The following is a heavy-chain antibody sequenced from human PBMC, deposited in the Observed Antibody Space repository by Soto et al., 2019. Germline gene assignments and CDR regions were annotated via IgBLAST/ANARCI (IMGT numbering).Heavy chain of an antibody. V-gene: IGHV1-3*05. CDR3: ARDGFPVAAAGTLAP. Sequence: QVQLVQSGAEEKKPGASVKVSCKASGYTFTSYAMHWVRQAPGQRLEWMGWINAGNGNTKYSQKFQGRVTITRDTSXXTAYMELSSLRSEDTAVYYCARDGFPVAAAGTLAPWGQGTLVTVSS. CDR1: GYTFTSYA. CDR2: INAGNGNT. D-gene: IGHD6-13*01. J-gene: IGHJ5*02.